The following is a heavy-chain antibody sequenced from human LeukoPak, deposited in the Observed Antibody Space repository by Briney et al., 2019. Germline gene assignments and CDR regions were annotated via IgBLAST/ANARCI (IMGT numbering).Heavy chain of an antibody. CDR1: GFTFFSYT. CDR3: ARDPVRMTTVTRTFDY. D-gene: IGHD4-17*01. Sequence: PGGSLRLSCAASGFTFFSYTMNWVRQAPGKGLEWVSSISSSSSYIYYADSVKGRFTISRDNAKNSLYLQMNSLRAEDTAVYYCARDPVRMTTVTRTFDYWGQGTLVTVSS. J-gene: IGHJ4*02. V-gene: IGHV3-21*01. CDR2: ISSSSSYI.